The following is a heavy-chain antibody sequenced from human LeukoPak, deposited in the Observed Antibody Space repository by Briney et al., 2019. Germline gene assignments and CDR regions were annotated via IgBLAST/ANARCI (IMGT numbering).Heavy chain of an antibody. CDR3: ARPDSGSPDAFDI. J-gene: IGHJ3*02. Sequence: PSETLSLTCTVSGGSISSGSYYWSCIRQPAGKGLEWIGRIYTSGSTYYNPSLKSRVTISVDTSKNQFSLKLSSVTAADTAVYYCARPDSGSPDAFDIWGQGTMVTVSS. CDR2: IYTSGST. D-gene: IGHD1-26*01. V-gene: IGHV4-61*02. CDR1: GGSISSGSYY.